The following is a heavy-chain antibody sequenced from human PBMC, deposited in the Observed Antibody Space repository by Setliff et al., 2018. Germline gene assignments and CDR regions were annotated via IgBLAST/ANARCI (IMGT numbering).Heavy chain of an antibody. CDR2: INHSGST. J-gene: IGHJ5*02. V-gene: IGHV4-34*01. D-gene: IGHD2-2*01. CDR3: ARLVVPAANWFDP. CDR1: AGSFSGYY. Sequence: PSETLSLTCAVYAGSFSGYYWSWIRKPQGTGREWIGEINHSGSTNYNQSLTRRVTISVDTSKNQFSLKLTSVTAADTAVYYCARLVVPAANWFDPWGQGTLVTVPQ.